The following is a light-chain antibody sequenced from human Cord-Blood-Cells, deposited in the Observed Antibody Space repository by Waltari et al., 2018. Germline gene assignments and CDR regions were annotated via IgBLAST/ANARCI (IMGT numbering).Light chain of an antibody. CDR2: DAS. CDR1: QSVSSY. CDR3: QQRSNWPPYT. J-gene: IGKJ2*01. V-gene: IGKV3-11*01. Sequence: EIVLTQSPATLSLSPGERATRSCRASQSVSSYLAWYQQKPGQAPRLLIYDASNRATGIPARFSGSGSGTDFTLTISSLEPEDFAVDYCQQRSNWPPYTFGQGTKLEIK.